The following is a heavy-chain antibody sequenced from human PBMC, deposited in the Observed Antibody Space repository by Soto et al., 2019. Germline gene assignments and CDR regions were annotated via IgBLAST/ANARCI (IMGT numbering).Heavy chain of an antibody. CDR1: GYSFTSYW. Sequence: XESLKVSWKCSGYSFTSYWVSLVLEMPGKGLEWMGRIDPSDSYTNYSPSFQGHVTISADKSISTAYLQWSSLKASDTAMYYCASLNMATGFNYYGMDVCGQRTTVTVSS. CDR2: IDPSDSYT. V-gene: IGHV5-10-1*01. CDR3: ASLNMATGFNYYGMDV. D-gene: IGHD3-10*01. J-gene: IGHJ6*02.